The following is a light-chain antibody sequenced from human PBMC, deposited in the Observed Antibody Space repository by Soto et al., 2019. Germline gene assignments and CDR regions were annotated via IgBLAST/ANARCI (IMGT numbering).Light chain of an antibody. Sequence: DIPMTQSPSSLSASVGDRVTITCRASQDIRNYLAWYQQRPGKVPTLLIYGASILQSGVPSRFSGSGSGTDYTLTISSLQSEDVATYYCHSYNTAAFTFGPGTKVDIK. CDR2: GAS. CDR1: QDIRNY. CDR3: HSYNTAAFT. V-gene: IGKV1-27*01. J-gene: IGKJ3*01.